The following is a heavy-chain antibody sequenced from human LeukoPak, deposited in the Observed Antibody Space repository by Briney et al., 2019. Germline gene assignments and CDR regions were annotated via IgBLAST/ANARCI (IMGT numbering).Heavy chain of an antibody. D-gene: IGHD2-21*01. CDR2: IYYSGST. CDR3: ARMRRIPGWFDP. J-gene: IGHJ5*02. CDR1: GGSISSYY. V-gene: IGHV4-39*01. Sequence: SETLSLTCTVSGGSISSYYWGWIRQPPGKGLEWIGSIYYSGSTYYNPSLKSRVTISVDTSKNQFSLKLSSVTAADTAVYYCARMRRIPGWFDPWGQGTLVTASS.